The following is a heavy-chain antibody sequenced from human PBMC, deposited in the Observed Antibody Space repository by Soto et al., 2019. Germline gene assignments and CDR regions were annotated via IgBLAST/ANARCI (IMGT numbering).Heavy chain of an antibody. CDR3: AKDSPPYCSGGSCSDAQH. CDR2: ISYDGSNK. J-gene: IGHJ1*01. Sequence: GGSLRLSCAASGFTFSSYGMHWVRQAPGKGLEWVAVISYDGSNKYYADSVKGRFTISRDNSKNTLYLQMNSLRAGDTAVYYCAKDSPPYCSGGSCSDAQHWGQGTLVTVSS. D-gene: IGHD2-15*01. CDR1: GFTFSSYG. V-gene: IGHV3-30*18.